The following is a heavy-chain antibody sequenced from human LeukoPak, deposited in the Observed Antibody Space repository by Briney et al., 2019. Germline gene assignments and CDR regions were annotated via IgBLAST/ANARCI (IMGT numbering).Heavy chain of an antibody. CDR2: INHSGST. Sequence: SETLSLTCTVSGGSISSYYWSWIRQPPGKGLEWIGEINHSGSTNYNPSLKSRVTISVDTSKNQFSLKLSSVTAADTAVYYCARGTAGEFDYWGQGTLVTVSS. J-gene: IGHJ4*02. D-gene: IGHD3-10*01. CDR1: GGSISSYY. CDR3: ARGTAGEFDY. V-gene: IGHV4-34*01.